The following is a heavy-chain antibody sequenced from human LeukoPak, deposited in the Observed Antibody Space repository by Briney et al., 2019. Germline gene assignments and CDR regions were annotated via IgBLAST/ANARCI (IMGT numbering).Heavy chain of an antibody. J-gene: IGHJ4*02. D-gene: IGHD5-12*01. CDR1: GDSFSSGGYY. CDR2: IYYSGST. Sequence: SETLSLTCSVSGDSFSSGGYYWSWIRQPPGKGLEGIGYIYYSGSTYYKPSLRGRLSMSTDTSKNQFYLKLRSVTAADTAVYYCARAGGYSGYAFDYWGQGILVTVSS. V-gene: IGHV4-31*03. CDR3: ARAGGYSGYAFDY.